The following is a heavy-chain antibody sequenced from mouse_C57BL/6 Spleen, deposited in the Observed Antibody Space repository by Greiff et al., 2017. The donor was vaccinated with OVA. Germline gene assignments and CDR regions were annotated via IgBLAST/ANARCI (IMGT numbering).Heavy chain of an antibody. CDR3: ARNYGWEGGYYYAMDY. J-gene: IGHJ4*01. CDR1: GFSLTSYG. D-gene: IGHD1-2*01. V-gene: IGHV2-2*01. Sequence: QVQLKESGPGLVQPSQSLSITCTVSGFSLTSYGVHWVRQSPGKGLEWLGVIWSGGSTDYNAAFISRLSISKDNSKSQVFFKMNSLQADDTAIYYCARNYGWEGGYYYAMDYWGQGTSVTVSS. CDR2: IWSGGST.